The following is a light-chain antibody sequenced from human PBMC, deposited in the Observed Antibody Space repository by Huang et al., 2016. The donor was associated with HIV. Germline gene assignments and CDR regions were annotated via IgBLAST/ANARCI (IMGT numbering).Light chain of an antibody. J-gene: IGKJ1*01. Sequence: DIQMTQSPSSLSASIGDRVTVTCRASQGINNYLAWYQQKPGKVPKLLISAASSLQSGVPSRFSGRGSGTDFTLAINNVQPEDVAIYYCQKYNSAPPWTFGQGTRVEIK. V-gene: IGKV1-27*01. CDR2: AAS. CDR1: QGINNY. CDR3: QKYNSAPPWT.